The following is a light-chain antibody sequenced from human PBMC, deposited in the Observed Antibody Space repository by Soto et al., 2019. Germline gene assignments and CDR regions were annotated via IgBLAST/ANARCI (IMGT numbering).Light chain of an antibody. CDR2: GAS. CDR1: QSINIF. Sequence: DIQMTQSPSSLSASVGDRVTIACRASQSINIFLNWYQQKPGKAPKLLIYGASSLQSGVPSRFSAAGSGTDFNLSITSLHPEDFRTYYCQQSSGGPPFTFGPGTTVDIK. CDR3: QQSSGGPPFT. V-gene: IGKV1-39*01. J-gene: IGKJ3*01.